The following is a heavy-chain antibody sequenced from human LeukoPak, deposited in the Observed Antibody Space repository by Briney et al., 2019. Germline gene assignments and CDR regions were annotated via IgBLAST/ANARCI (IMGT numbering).Heavy chain of an antibody. V-gene: IGHV3-33*01. CDR2: IWYDGSNK. D-gene: IGHD3-22*01. CDR3: ARDDDRSGYLEY. Sequence: GGSLRLSCAASGFIFSSYGMHWVRQAPGKGLEWVAVIWYDGSNKYYADSVKGRFPISRDNSKNTLYLQMNSLRAEDTAVYYCARDDDRSGYLEYWGQGTLVTVSS. J-gene: IGHJ4*02. CDR1: GFIFSSYG.